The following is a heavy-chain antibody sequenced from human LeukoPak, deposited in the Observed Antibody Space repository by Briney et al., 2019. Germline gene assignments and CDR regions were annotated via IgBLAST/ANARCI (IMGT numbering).Heavy chain of an antibody. CDR3: ARAGYCSSTSCPYYMDV. CDR1: GYTFTRYD. D-gene: IGHD2-2*01. J-gene: IGHJ6*03. V-gene: IGHV1-8*01. Sequence: DSVKVSCKTSGYTFTRYDINWVRQATGQGLEWMGWMNPNSGNTGYAQKFQGRVTMTRNNSISTAYMELSSLRSEDTAVYYCARAGYCSSTSCPYYMDVWGKGTTVTVSS. CDR2: MNPNSGNT.